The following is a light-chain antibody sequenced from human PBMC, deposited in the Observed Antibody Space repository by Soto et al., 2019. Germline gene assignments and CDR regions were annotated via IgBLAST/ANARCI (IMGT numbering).Light chain of an antibody. CDR1: QSLLHSNGNTY. J-gene: IGKJ4*01. CDR3: MQAVQSPWT. V-gene: IGKV2-28*01. Sequence: DLVMTQSPLSLPVTPGEPASISCRSSQSLLHSNGNTYLDWYLQKPGQSPQLLIYLGSNRASGVPDRFTGSGSGTDFTLKISRVEAEDVGVYYCMQAVQSPWTFGGGTKVEIK. CDR2: LGS.